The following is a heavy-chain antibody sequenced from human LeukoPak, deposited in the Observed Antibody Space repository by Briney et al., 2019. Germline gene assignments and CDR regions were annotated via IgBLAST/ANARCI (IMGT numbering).Heavy chain of an antibody. Sequence: SETLSLTCAVYGGSFSGYYWSWIRQPPGKGRECNWEINHSGSPTYNPSLKSRVTISVDTSKNQFSLKLSSVTAADTAVYYCATTLRRGGDYWGQGTLVTVSS. CDR1: GGSFSGYY. CDR2: INHSGSP. V-gene: IGHV4-34*01. CDR3: ATTLRRGGDY. D-gene: IGHD3-3*01. J-gene: IGHJ4*02.